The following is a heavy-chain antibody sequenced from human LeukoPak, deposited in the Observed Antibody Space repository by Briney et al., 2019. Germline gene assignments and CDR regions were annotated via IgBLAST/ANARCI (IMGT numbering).Heavy chain of an antibody. CDR3: AKDTQENSSSWFIRYFDS. J-gene: IGHJ4*02. CDR2: TSGSGGYT. V-gene: IGHV3-23*01. Sequence: GGSLRLSCVASGFTFSSYAMSWVRQAPGKGLEWVSATSGSGGYTYYADSVKGRFTISRDNSKNTVYLQMNSLRAEDTAVYYCAKDTQENSSSWFIRYFDSWGQGTLVTVSS. CDR1: GFTFSSYA. D-gene: IGHD6-13*01.